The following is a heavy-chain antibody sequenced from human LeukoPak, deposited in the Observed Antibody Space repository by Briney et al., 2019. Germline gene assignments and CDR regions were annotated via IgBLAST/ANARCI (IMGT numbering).Heavy chain of an antibody. CDR1: GYTFTSNY. Sequence: ASVKVSCKAFGYTFTSNYMHWVRQAPGQGPEWMGVISPSGGSTTYAQKFQGRVTLTRDMSTSTDYLELSSLRSEDTAVYYCATERGQWPNYYMDVWGKGTTVTVSS. J-gene: IGHJ6*03. CDR3: ATERGQWPNYYMDV. D-gene: IGHD6-19*01. V-gene: IGHV1-46*01. CDR2: ISPSGGST.